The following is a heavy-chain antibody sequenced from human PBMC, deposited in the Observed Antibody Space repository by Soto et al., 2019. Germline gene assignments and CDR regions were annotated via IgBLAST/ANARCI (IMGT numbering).Heavy chain of an antibody. CDR3: ARSRDYSNYHAFDI. CDR2: IYYSGST. J-gene: IGHJ3*02. CDR1: GCSISSGVYY. D-gene: IGHD4-4*01. Sequence: QVQLQESGPGLVKPSQTLSLTCTVSGCSISSGVYYWSWIRQHPGKGLEWIGYIYYSGSTYYNPSLKSRVTISVDTSKNQFSLKLSSVTAADTAVYYCARSRDYSNYHAFDIWGQGTMVTVSS. V-gene: IGHV4-31*03.